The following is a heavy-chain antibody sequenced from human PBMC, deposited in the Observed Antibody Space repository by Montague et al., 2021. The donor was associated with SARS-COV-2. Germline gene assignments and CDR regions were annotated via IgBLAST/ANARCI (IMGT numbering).Heavy chain of an antibody. Sequence: SETLSLTCTVSGGSISSYYWSWIRQPPGEGLEWIGYIYYSGSTNYNPSLKSRVTISVDTSKNQFSLKLSSVTAADTAVYYCARDPLMVRGVSVYGMDVWGQGTTVTVSS. V-gene: IGHV4-59*01. J-gene: IGHJ6*02. CDR1: GGSISSYY. CDR3: ARDPLMVRGVSVYGMDV. CDR2: IYYSGST. D-gene: IGHD3-10*01.